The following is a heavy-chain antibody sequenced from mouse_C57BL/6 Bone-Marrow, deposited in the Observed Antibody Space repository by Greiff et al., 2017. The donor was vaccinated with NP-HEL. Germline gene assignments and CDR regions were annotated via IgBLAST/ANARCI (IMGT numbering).Heavy chain of an antibody. Sequence: VQLQQSGAELVRPGSSVKLSCKASGYTFTSYWMDWVKQRPGQGLEWIGNIYPSDSETHYNQKFKDKATLTVDKSSSTAYMQLSSLTSEDSAVYYCARPLYYDYGWFAYWGQGTLVTVSA. D-gene: IGHD2-4*01. CDR1: GYTFTSYW. J-gene: IGHJ3*01. CDR2: IYPSDSET. V-gene: IGHV1-61*01. CDR3: ARPLYYDYGWFAY.